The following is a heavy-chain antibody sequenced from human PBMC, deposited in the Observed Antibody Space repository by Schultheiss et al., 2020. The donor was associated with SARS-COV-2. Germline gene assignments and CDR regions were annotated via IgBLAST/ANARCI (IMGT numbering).Heavy chain of an antibody. CDR2: MYYSGST. V-gene: IGHV4-59*08. J-gene: IGHJ4*02. D-gene: IGHD6-13*01. Sequence: SETLSLTCTVSGGSISSYYWSWIRQPPGKGLEWIGFMYYSGSTSYNPSLESRVTISIDTSKNQFSLKLTSVTAADTAVYYCARHGRYSTVEVDYWGQGALVTVSS. CDR1: GGSISSYY. CDR3: ARHGRYSTVEVDY.